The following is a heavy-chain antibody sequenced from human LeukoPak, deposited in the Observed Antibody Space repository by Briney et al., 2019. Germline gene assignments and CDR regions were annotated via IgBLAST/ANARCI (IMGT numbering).Heavy chain of an antibody. J-gene: IGHJ6*02. CDR3: ARVSSSWYGQYYYYGMDV. D-gene: IGHD6-13*01. Sequence: SETLSLTCTVSGGSISSYYWSWIRQPPGKGLEWIGYIYYSGSTNYSPSLKSRVTISVDTSKNQFSLKLSSVTAADTAVYYCARVSSSWYGQYYYYGMDVWGQGTTVTVSS. V-gene: IGHV4-59*01. CDR2: IYYSGST. CDR1: GGSISSYY.